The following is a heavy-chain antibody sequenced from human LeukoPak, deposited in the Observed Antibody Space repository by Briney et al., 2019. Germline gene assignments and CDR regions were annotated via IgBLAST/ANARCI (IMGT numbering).Heavy chain of an antibody. CDR1: GGTFSSYA. V-gene: IGHV1-69*13. CDR3: ARGPAAEPYLLYSSSWYATRSWFDP. J-gene: IGHJ5*02. D-gene: IGHD6-13*01. CDR2: IIPIFGTA. Sequence: GASVKVSCKASGGTFSSYAISWVRQAPGQGLEWMGGIIPIFGTANYAQKFQGRVTITADESTSTAYMELSSLRSEDTAVYYCARGPAAEPYLLYSSSWYATRSWFDPWGQGTLVTVSS.